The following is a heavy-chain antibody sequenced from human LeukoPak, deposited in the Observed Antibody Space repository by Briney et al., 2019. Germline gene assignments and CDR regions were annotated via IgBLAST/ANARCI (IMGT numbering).Heavy chain of an antibody. J-gene: IGHJ6*03. V-gene: IGHV3-23*01. D-gene: IGHD3-3*01. CDR1: GFTFSSCA. CDR3: AKYDFWSGYRYYYYYMDV. CDR2: ISGSGGST. Sequence: GGSLRLSCAASGFTFSSCAMSWVRQAPGKGLEWVSAISGSGGSTYYADSVKGRFTISRDNSKNTLYLQMNSLRAEDTAVYYCAKYDFWSGYRYYYYYMDVWGKGTTVTVSS.